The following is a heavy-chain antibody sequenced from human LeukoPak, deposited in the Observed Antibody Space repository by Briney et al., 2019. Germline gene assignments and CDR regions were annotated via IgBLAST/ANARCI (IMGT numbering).Heavy chain of an antibody. Sequence: PSETLSLTCTVSGGSISSSSYYWGWIRQPPGKGLEWIGSIYYSGSTYYNPSLKSRVTISVDTSKNQLSLKLSSVTAADTAVYYCARLPPSPFDYWGQGTLVTVSS. CDR3: ARLPPSPFDY. J-gene: IGHJ4*02. CDR2: IYYSGST. V-gene: IGHV4-39*01. CDR1: GGSISSSSYY.